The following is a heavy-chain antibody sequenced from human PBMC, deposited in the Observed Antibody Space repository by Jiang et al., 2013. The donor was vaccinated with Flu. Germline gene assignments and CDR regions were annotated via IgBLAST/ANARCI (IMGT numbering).Heavy chain of an antibody. CDR2: INPSGGST. D-gene: IGHD3-22*01. CDR3: ARDRIHYYDTSEGYYYGMNV. Sequence: QSGAEVKKPGASVKVSCKASGYTFTTYYMHWVRQAPGQGLEWMGIINPSGGSTSYAQKFQGRVTMTRDTSTSTVYMELSSLRSEDAAVYYCARDRIHYYDTSEGYYYGMNVWGKGTTVTVSS. CDR1: GYTFTTYY. J-gene: IGHJ6*04. V-gene: IGHV1-46*01.